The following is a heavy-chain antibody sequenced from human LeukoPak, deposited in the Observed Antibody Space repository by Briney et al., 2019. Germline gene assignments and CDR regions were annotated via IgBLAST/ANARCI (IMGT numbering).Heavy chain of an antibody. D-gene: IGHD2-15*01. CDR3: ARRRYCSGGSCRGAWFDP. Sequence: GESLKISCKGSGYSFTSYWIGWVRQMPGKGLEWMGIIYPGDSDTRYSPSFQGQVTISADKSISTAYLQWSSLKASDTAMYYCARRRYCSGGSCRGAWFDPWGQGTLVTVSS. CDR2: IYPGDSDT. J-gene: IGHJ5*02. V-gene: IGHV5-51*01. CDR1: GYSFTSYW.